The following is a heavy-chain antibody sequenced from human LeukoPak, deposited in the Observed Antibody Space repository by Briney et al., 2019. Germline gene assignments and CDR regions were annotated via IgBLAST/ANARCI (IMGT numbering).Heavy chain of an antibody. CDR1: GFTFSSYS. CDR2: ISSSSSYI. Sequence: PGGSLRPSCAASGFTFSSYSMNWVRQAPGKGLEWVSSISSSSSYIYHADSVKGRFTISRDNAKNSLYLQMNSLRAEDTAVYYCARDRRHRFGELFPWGQGTRVTVSS. D-gene: IGHD3-10*01. V-gene: IGHV3-21*01. CDR3: ARDRRHRFGELFP. J-gene: IGHJ4*02.